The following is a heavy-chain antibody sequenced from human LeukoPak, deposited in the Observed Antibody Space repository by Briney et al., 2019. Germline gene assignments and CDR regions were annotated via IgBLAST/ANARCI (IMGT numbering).Heavy chain of an antibody. CDR1: GFTFSSYA. CDR2: ISYDGSNK. V-gene: IGHV3-30-3*02. Sequence: GGSLRLSCAASGFTFSSYAMHWVRQAPGKGLEWVAVISYDGSNKYYADSVKGRFTISRDNSKNTLYLQMNSLRAEDTAVYYCAKLRAPYDYVWGSFEYWGQGTLVTVSP. CDR3: AKLRAPYDYVWGSFEY. J-gene: IGHJ4*02. D-gene: IGHD3-16*01.